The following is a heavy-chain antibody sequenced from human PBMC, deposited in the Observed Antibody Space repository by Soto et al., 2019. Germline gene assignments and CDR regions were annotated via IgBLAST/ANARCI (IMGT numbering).Heavy chain of an antibody. J-gene: IGHJ5*02. D-gene: IGHD3-3*01. Sequence: QVQLQQWGAGLLKPSETVSLTCAVYGGSFIGYYGTWIRQPPGKGLEWIGEINHRGSTNYNPSLKSRVTISADTSTNQFSLRLSSVTAADTAVYYCATLGHYDFWSGFRKGNWFDPWGQGTLVTVSS. CDR2: INHRGST. CDR1: GGSFIGYY. V-gene: IGHV4-34*01. CDR3: ATLGHYDFWSGFRKGNWFDP.